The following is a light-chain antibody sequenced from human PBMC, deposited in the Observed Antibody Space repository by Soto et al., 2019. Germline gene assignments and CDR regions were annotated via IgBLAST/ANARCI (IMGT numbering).Light chain of an antibody. V-gene: IGLV2-23*02. Sequence: QSALTQPASVSGSPGQSITISCTGTSSDVGCYNLVSWYQQHPGKAPKLMIYEVSKRPSGVSNRFSGSKSGNTASLTISGLQAEDGAGYYCCSYAGSSTFEVFGGGTKLTVL. CDR3: CSYAGSSTFEV. CDR1: SSDVGCYNL. CDR2: EVS. J-gene: IGLJ2*01.